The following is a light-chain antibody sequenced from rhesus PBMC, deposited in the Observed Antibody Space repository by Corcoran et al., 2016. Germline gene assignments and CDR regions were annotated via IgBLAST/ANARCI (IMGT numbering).Light chain of an antibody. CDR2: KAS. Sequence: DIQMTQSPSSLSASVGDTVTITCRASQGISSWLSWSQQKPGKPPKPLIYKASSLQSGVPSRFSGSSCGTDFTLTSSRLQSEDFTTYYCQQYSSRPYSCGQRTKVEIK. CDR1: QGISSW. CDR3: QQYSSRPYS. V-gene: IGKV1-22*01. J-gene: IGKJ2*01.